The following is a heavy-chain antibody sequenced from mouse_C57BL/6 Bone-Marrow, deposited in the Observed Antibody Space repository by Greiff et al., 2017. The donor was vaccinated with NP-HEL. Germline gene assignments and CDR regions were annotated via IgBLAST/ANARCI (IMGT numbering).Heavy chain of an antibody. V-gene: IGHV5-15*01. CDR2: ISNLAYSI. J-gene: IGHJ1*03. CDR3: ARQRYFDV. CDR1: GFTFSDYG. Sequence: EVHLVESGGGLVQPGGSLKLSCAASGFTFSDYGMAWVRQAPRKGPEWVAFISNLAYSIYYADTVTGRFTISRENAKNTRYLEMSSLRSEDTAMYYCARQRYFDVWGTGTTVTVSS.